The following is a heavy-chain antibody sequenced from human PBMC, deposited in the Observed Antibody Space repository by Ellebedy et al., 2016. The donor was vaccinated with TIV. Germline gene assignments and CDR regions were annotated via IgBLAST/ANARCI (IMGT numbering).Heavy chain of an antibody. J-gene: IGHJ5*02. CDR1: GFSFRSYW. Sequence: GESLKISCAASGFSFRSYWMTWVRQAPGKGLEWVANIYQDGSWQYSVDSVKGRFTISRDNANNILFLQMNSLRVEDTGVYYCARRGAYGDYAVQVNGWFDPWGQGTLVTV. V-gene: IGHV3-7*01. D-gene: IGHD4-17*01. CDR2: IYQDGSWQ. CDR3: ARRGAYGDYAVQVNGWFDP.